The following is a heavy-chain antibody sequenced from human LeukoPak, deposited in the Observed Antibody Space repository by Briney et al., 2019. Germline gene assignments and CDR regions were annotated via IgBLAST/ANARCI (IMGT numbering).Heavy chain of an antibody. CDR3: AGYYDYVWGTYRYKGPFDY. CDR1: GFIFSNYW. D-gene: IGHD3-16*02. CDR2: IVSDGSST. Sequence: GGSLRLSRAASGFIFSNYWTHWVRHAPGKGLVWVSRIVSDGSSTSNADSVKGRFTISRDNAKNSLYLQMNSLRDEDTAVYYCAGYYDYVWGTYRYKGPFDYWGQGTLVTVSS. J-gene: IGHJ4*02. V-gene: IGHV3-74*01.